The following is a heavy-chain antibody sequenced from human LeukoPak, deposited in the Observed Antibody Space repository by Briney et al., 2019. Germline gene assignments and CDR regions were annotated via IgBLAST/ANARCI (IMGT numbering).Heavy chain of an antibody. CDR2: ISYDGSNK. CDR1: GFTFSSYA. CDR3: ARAVLTADFDY. J-gene: IGHJ4*02. V-gene: IGHV3-30-3*01. Sequence: GGSLRLSCAASGFTFSSYAMHWVRQAPGKGLEWVAVISYDGSNKYYADSVKGRFTISRDNSKNTLYLQMNSLRAEDTAVYYCARAVLTADFDYWGPGDLVTVSS. D-gene: IGHD4/OR15-4a*01.